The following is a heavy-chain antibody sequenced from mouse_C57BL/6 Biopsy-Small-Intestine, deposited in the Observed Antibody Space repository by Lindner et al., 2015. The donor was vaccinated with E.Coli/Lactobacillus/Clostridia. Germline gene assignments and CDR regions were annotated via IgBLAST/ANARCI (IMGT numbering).Heavy chain of an antibody. CDR3: ARPYYGAFDY. D-gene: IGHD1-1*01. CDR2: IYPRDGST. V-gene: IGHV1-85*01. J-gene: IGHJ2*01. CDR1: VYTFTSYD. Sequence: VQLQESGHELVKPGASVKLSCKASVYTFTSYDINWVKQRPGQGLEWIGWIYPRDGSTKYNEKFKGKATLTVDTSSSTAYMELHSLTSEDSAVYFCARPYYGAFDYWGQGTTLTVSS.